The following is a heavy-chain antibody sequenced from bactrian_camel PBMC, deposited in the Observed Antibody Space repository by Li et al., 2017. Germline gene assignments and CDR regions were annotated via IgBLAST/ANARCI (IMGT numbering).Heavy chain of an antibody. CDR1: GYTRHGDVIGSGS. Sequence: HVQLVESGGGSEQPGGSLKLSCAASGYTRHGDVIGSGSMSWFRQAPDKAREGVAAIVVADGSAHYAGSVKDRFTISFDNNKNTLYLQLDSLNTEDTAMYYCAKDPKMYGGSWLSPDIDHWGQGTQVTVS. J-gene: IGHJ4*01. CDR2: IVVADGSA. V-gene: IGHV3S1*01. CDR3: AKDPKMYGGSWLSPDIDH. D-gene: IGHD6*01.